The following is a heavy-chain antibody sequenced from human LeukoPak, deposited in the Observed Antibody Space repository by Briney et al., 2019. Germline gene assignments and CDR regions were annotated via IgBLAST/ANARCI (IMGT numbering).Heavy chain of an antibody. CDR2: IYYSGST. V-gene: IGHV4-59*01. D-gene: IGHD3-22*01. J-gene: IGHJ4*02. CDR3: ARAYDRDSSGYYPCYFDY. CDR1: GGSISSYY. Sequence: SETLSLTCTVSGGSISSYYWSWIRQPPGKGLEWIGYIYYSGSTNYNPSLESRVTISVDTSKNQFSLKLSSVTAADTAVYYCARAYDRDSSGYYPCYFDYWGQGTLVTVSS.